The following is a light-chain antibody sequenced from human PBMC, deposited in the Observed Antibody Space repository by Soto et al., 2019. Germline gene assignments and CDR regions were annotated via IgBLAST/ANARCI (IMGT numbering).Light chain of an antibody. CDR1: SSDVGGYNY. V-gene: IGLV2-14*01. CDR3: SSYTITSTYV. CDR2: EVS. J-gene: IGLJ1*01. Sequence: QSVLTQPASVSGSPGQPITISCTGTSSDVGGYNYVSWYQQHPGKAPKLMIYEVSDRPSGVSNRFSGSKSGNTASLTISGLQAEDEADYYCSSYTITSTYVFGTGTKVTVL.